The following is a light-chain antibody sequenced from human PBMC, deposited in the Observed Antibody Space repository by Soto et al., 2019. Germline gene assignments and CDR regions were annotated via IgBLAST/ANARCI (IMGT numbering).Light chain of an antibody. CDR3: RQYNSYSWT. CDR2: KAS. V-gene: IGKV1-5*03. Sequence: DIPMTQSPSTLSASVGDRVTITCRASQSSSSWLAWYQQKPGKAPKLLIYKASSLESGIPSRFSGSGSGTEFTLTISSLQHDDFATYYCRQYNSYSWTFGQGTKVEIK. J-gene: IGKJ1*01. CDR1: QSSSSW.